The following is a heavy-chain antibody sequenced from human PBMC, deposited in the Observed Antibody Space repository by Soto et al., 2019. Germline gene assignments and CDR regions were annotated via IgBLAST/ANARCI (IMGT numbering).Heavy chain of an antibody. CDR3: ARGGGPDIAYGMDV. V-gene: IGHV4-4*02. CDR2: IYHSGST. Sequence: SETLSLTCDVSGGSISSINWWGWVRQPPGKGLKWIGEIYHSGSTTYNPSLKSRVTISADKSKNQFSLKLKSVTAADTAIYYCARGGGPDIAYGMDVWGQGTTVTVSS. D-gene: IGHD5-12*01. CDR1: GGSISSINW. J-gene: IGHJ6*02.